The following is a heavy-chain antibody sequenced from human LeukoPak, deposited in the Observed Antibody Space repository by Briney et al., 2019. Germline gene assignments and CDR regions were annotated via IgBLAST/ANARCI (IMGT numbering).Heavy chain of an antibody. V-gene: IGHV3-23*01. CDR3: AKGGWETGSHFPADY. J-gene: IGHJ4*02. CDR1: GFTFSSYA. CDR2: ISGSGGST. Sequence: PGGSLRLSCAASGFTFSSYAMNSVHQAPGKELEWVSRISGSGGSTYYADSVKGRFTISRDNSKNTLYLQMNSLRADDTAVYYCAKGGWETGSHFPADYWGQGTLVTVSS. D-gene: IGHD1-26*01.